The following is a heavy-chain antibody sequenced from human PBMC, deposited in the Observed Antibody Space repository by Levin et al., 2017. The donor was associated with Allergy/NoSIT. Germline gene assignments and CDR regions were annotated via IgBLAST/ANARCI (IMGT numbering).Heavy chain of an antibody. D-gene: IGHD3-10*01. Sequence: LSLTCAASGFTFSSYAMHWVRQAPGKGLEWVAVISYDGSNKYYADSVKGRFTISRDNSKNTLYLQMNSLRAEDTAVYYCARESLLWANGSGRRSFDYWGQGTLVTVSS. CDR2: ISYDGSNK. CDR1: GFTFSSYA. V-gene: IGHV3-30-3*01. CDR3: ARESLLWANGSGRRSFDY. J-gene: IGHJ4*02.